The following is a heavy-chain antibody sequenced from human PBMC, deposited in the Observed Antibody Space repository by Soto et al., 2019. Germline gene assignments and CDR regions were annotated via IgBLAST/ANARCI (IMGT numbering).Heavy chain of an antibody. J-gene: IGHJ4*01. V-gene: IGHV4-31*03. CDR3: ARTTQGFDF. CDR1: GGSISNVDSY. Sequence: QVQLQESGPGLVKPSQTLSLTCTVSGGSISNVDSYWNWIRQHPVKGLEWIGYIHYSGTTLYNPSLKSRITISVDTSNNQFSLNLSSVTAADTAMYYCARTTQGFDFWGQEPWSPSPQ. D-gene: IGHD4-17*01. CDR2: IHYSGTT.